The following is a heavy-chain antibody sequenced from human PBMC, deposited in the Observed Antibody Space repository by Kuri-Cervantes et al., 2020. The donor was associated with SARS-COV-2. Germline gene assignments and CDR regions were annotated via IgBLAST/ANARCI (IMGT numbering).Heavy chain of an antibody. CDR3: ARGRIVGATPWDY. CDR2: IYYSGST. Sequence: SETLSLTCTVSGGSISSYYWSWIRQPPGKGLEWIGYIYYSGSTNYNPSLKSRVTISVDTSKNQFSLKLSSVTAADTAVYYCARGRIVGATPWDYVGQGTPVTVSS. V-gene: IGHV4-59*01. D-gene: IGHD1-26*01. J-gene: IGHJ4*02. CDR1: GGSISSYY.